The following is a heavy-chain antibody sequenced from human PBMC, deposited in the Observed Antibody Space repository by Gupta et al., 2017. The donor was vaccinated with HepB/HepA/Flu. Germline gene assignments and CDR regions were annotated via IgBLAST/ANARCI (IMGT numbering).Heavy chain of an antibody. Sequence: EEQLVGSGGGLIQTGGSLRLSCAASGFTFSSYEMNWFRQAPGKGREGVSYISGSGSIMYYADSVKGRFTISRDNAKNSLYLQMNSLRVDDTAIYYCARDSAMMGAFDIWGKETVVTVSA. D-gene: IGHD3-22*01. CDR1: GFTFSSYE. V-gene: IGHV3-48*03. CDR2: ISGSGSIM. J-gene: IGHJ3*02. CDR3: ARDSAMMGAFDI.